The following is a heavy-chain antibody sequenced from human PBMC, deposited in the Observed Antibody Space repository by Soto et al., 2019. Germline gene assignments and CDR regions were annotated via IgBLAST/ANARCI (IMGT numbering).Heavy chain of an antibody. Sequence: PGGSLRLSCVASGFTFSAYYMVWIRQAPGKGLEWLSYISSRSNYTDDADSVKGRFTTSRDNAKNSLYLQMNSLRAEDTAIYYCARVLSGTRSFDYWGQGTLVTVSS. CDR1: GFTFSAYY. CDR2: ISSRSNYT. D-gene: IGHD5-12*01. J-gene: IGHJ4*02. CDR3: ARVLSGTRSFDY. V-gene: IGHV3-11*05.